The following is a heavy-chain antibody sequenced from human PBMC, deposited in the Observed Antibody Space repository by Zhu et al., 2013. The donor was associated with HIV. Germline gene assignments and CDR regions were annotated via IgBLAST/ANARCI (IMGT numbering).Heavy chain of an antibody. CDR2: INPNSGGT. Sequence: QVQLVQSGAEVKKPGASVKVSCKASGYTFTGYYMHWVRQAPGQGLEWMGWINPNSGGTNYAQKFQGRVTMTRDTSISTAYMELSRLRSDDTAVYYCARGAIVVVPAAISPNYYYMDVVGTKGPRSTVSS. CDR1: GYTFTGYY. D-gene: IGHD2-2*02. V-gene: IGHV1-2*02. CDR3: ARGAIVVVPAAISPNYYYMDV. J-gene: IGHJ6*03.